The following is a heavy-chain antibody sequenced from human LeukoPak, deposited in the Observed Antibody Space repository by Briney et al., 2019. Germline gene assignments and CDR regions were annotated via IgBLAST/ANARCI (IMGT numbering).Heavy chain of an antibody. Sequence: PSETLSLTSTVSGGSISSSIYYWGSIRQPPGRGLEWVGSIYFSVSTYYNPSLNNRVTISVDTSKNQFSLKRSALAAADTAFYFCARLLADIVARRGFDYWGQGTLVTVSS. D-gene: IGHD5-12*01. J-gene: IGHJ4*02. CDR1: GGSISSSIYY. CDR3: ARLLADIVARRGFDY. V-gene: IGHV4-39*01. CDR2: IYFSVST.